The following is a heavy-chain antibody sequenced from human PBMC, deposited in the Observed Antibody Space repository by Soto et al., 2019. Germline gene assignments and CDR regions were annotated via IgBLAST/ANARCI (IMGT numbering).Heavy chain of an antibody. CDR3: AREGPEDTAMPKRAFHY. J-gene: IGHJ4*02. D-gene: IGHD5-18*01. Sequence: VGSLRLSCAASGFTFSSYGMHWVRQAPGKGLEWVAVISYDGSNKYYADSVKGRFTISRDNSKNTLYLQMNSLRSEDTAVYYCAREGPEDTAMPKRAFHYWGQGTLVTVSS. V-gene: IGHV3-30*03. CDR2: ISYDGSNK. CDR1: GFTFSSYG.